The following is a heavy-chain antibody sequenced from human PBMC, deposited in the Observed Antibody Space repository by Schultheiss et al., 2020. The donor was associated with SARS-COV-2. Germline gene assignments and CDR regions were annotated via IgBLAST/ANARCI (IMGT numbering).Heavy chain of an antibody. V-gene: IGHV4-39*07. J-gene: IGHJ4*02. CDR2: IYYSGST. D-gene: IGHD1-20*01. CDR3: ARGGVVTGTSH. Sequence: SETLSLTCTVSGGSISSYYWGWIRQPPGKGLEWIGSIYYSGSTYYNPSLKSRVTISVDKSKNQFSLKLSSVTAADTAVYYCARGGVVTGTSHWGQGTLVTVSS. CDR1: GGSISSYY.